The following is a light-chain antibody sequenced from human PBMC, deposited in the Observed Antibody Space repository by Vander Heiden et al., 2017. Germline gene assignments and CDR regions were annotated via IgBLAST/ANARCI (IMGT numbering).Light chain of an antibody. CDR2: YDD. Sequence: HSVLTQPPSVSEAPRQRVTISCSGTSSNVGNNAVNWYQQPPGEAPNLLIYYDDLRPSGFADGFSGSKSGTAATLAISGLQSDDEADYYCAAWDDSRNFWVFGGGTKLTVL. V-gene: IGLV1-36*01. J-gene: IGLJ3*02. CDR3: AAWDDSRNFWV. CDR1: SSNVGNNA.